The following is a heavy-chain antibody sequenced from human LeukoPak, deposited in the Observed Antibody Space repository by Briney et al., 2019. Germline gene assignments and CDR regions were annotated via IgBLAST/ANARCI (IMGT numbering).Heavy chain of an antibody. V-gene: IGHV4-34*01. Sequence: SETLSLTCAVYGGSFSGYYWSWIRQPPGKGLEWIGEINHSGSTNYNPSLKSRVTISVDTSKNQFSLKLSSVTAADTAVYYCARQEMVYNWLFDYWGQGTLVTVSS. D-gene: IGHD5-24*01. CDR1: GGSFSGYY. CDR3: ARQEMVYNWLFDY. CDR2: INHSGST. J-gene: IGHJ4*02.